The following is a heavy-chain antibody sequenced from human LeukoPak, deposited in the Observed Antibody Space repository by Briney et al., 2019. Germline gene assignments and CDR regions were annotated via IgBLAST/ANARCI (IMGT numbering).Heavy chain of an antibody. CDR2: IDWDDDK. J-gene: IGHJ4*02. CDR1: GFSLSTSGMC. CDR3: TRIRGSYWDY. D-gene: IGHD3-16*01. Sequence: ESGPTLVNPTQTLTLTCTFSGFSLSTSGMCVSWIRQPPGKALEWLAFIDWDDDKYYNTSLKTRLTISKDTSKNHVVLTMTNMGPVDTATYYCTRIRGSYWDYWGQGTLVTVSS. V-gene: IGHV2-70*01.